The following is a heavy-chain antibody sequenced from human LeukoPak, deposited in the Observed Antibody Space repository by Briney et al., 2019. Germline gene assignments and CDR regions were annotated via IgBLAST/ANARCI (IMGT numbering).Heavy chain of an antibody. CDR1: GFSFSGYW. Sequence: PGGSLRLSCAASGFSFSGYWMSWVRQAPGKGLEWVANINPDTRDKDYVDSVKGRFTISRDNVKNSLYLQMNSLRAEDTALYYCARVLVGATGGIDYWGQGTLVTVSS. D-gene: IGHD1-26*01. J-gene: IGHJ4*02. V-gene: IGHV3-7*03. CDR3: ARVLVGATGGIDY. CDR2: INPDTRDK.